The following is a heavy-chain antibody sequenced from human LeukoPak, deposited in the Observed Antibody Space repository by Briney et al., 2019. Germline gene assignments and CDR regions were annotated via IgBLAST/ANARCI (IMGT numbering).Heavy chain of an antibody. D-gene: IGHD3-22*01. J-gene: IGHJ4*02. CDR1: GFTFSSYA. V-gene: IGHV3-23*01. CDR2: ISGSGGTT. Sequence: GGSLRLSCAASGFTFSSYAMSWVRQAPGKGLEGVSVISGSGGTTYCADSVKGRFTISRDNSKNTLYLQMNSLRTEDTAVYYCAKAVSGCYSIFDYWGQGTLVTVSS. CDR3: AKAVSGCYSIFDY.